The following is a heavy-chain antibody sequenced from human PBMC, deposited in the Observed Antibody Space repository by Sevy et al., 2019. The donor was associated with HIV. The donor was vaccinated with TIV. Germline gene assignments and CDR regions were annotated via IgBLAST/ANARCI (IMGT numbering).Heavy chain of an antibody. D-gene: IGHD4-4*01. V-gene: IGHV3-11*01. J-gene: IGHJ4*02. CDR3: AREYDYSHYAFYY. Sequence: GGSLRLSCAASGFTFSDYYMTWIRQAPGKGLEWVAYITSSGDTIYYADSVKGRFTISRDNAKNSLYLQMNNLRAEDTAVYYCAREYDYSHYAFYYWGQGTLVTVSS. CDR1: GFTFSDYY. CDR2: ITSSGDTI.